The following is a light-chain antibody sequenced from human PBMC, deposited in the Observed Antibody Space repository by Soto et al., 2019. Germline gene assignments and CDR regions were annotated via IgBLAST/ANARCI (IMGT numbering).Light chain of an antibody. Sequence: QCALTQPPSASGSPGQSVTISCTATSSDVGYSNSVCWHQQHPGKAPKLMIYEVSKRATGVPDRFSGSKSGNTASLTVSGLQAEDEADYYCSSYAGSYNFVFGTGTKLTVL. CDR1: SSDVGYSNS. CDR3: SSYAGSYNFV. V-gene: IGLV2-8*01. CDR2: EVS. J-gene: IGLJ1*01.